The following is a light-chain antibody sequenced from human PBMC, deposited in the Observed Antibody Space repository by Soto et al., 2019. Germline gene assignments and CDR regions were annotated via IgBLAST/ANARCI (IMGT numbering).Light chain of an antibody. CDR2: GAS. J-gene: IGKJ5*01. CDR3: QQYKTSPIT. CDR1: QSFSSSY. Sequence: ENVLTQSPGTLSLSPVDIATLSFMASQSFSSSYLAWYQQKPGQAPRLLIYGASIRATGIPDRFSGSGSGTDFTLTISRLEPEDFAVYYCQQYKTSPITFGQGTRLEIK. V-gene: IGKV3-20*01.